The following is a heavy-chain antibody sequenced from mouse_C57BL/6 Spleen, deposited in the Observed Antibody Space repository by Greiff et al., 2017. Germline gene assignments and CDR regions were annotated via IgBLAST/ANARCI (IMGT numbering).Heavy chain of an antibody. J-gene: IGHJ4*01. D-gene: IGHD2-4*01. CDR3: ARGGDYGYAMDY. CDR1: GYTFTSYW. CDR2: TNPSNGGT. V-gene: IGHV1-53*01. Sequence: QVQLKQPGTELVKPGASVKLSCKASGYTFTSYWMHWVKQRPGQGLEWIGNTNPSNGGTNYNEKFKSKATLTVDKSSSTAYMQLSSLTSEDSAVYYCARGGDYGYAMDYWGQGTSVTVSS.